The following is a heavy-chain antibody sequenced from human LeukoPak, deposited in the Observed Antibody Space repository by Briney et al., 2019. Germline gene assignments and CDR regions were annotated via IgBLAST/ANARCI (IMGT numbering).Heavy chain of an antibody. CDR3: AAERDSLPLYRDV. V-gene: IGHV4-61*02. CDR2: VYASGNT. D-gene: IGHD3/OR15-3a*01. CDR1: GVSISSGSYY. J-gene: IGHJ6*04. Sequence: SQTLSLTCTVSGVSISSGSYYWSCIRQPAGNGLEWIGCVYASGNTTYSPSLQCRVTISDATSTNQFSMKRTSLTVTDRAFYYCAAERDSLPLYRDVTGKGKPVTASS.